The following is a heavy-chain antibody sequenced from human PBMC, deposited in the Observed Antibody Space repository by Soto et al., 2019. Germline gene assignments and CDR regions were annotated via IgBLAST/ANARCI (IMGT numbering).Heavy chain of an antibody. D-gene: IGHD3-10*01. J-gene: IGHJ4*02. CDR1: GYNFTNYW. Sequence: GESLKISCKGSGYNFTNYWIGWVRQMPGKGLESMGIIYPGDSDTRYSPSFQGQVTISADKSISTAYLQWSSLKASNTAMYYCARHYYGSGSYLGYWGQGTLVTVSS. CDR3: ARHYYGSGSYLGY. V-gene: IGHV5-51*01. CDR2: IYPGDSDT.